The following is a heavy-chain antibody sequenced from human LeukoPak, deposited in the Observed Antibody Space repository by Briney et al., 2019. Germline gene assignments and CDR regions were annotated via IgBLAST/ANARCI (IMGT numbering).Heavy chain of an antibody. Sequence: SETLPLTCTVSGGSFSSYYWNWIRQPPGKGLEWMGYIYYSGSTNCNPSLKSRVTISVDTSKNQFSLKLSSVTAADTAVYYCARGCSAGTPHNWFDPWGQGTLVTVSS. CDR1: GGSFSSYY. J-gene: IGHJ5*02. D-gene: IGHD6-13*01. CDR3: ARGCSAGTPHNWFDP. CDR2: IYYSGST. V-gene: IGHV4-59*01.